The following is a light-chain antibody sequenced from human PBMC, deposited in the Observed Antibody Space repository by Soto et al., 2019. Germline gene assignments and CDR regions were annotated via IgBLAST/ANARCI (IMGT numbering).Light chain of an antibody. V-gene: IGKV3-15*01. J-gene: IGKJ5*01. CDR1: QSVRSN. CDR2: DGS. Sequence: EIVMTQSPDTVYVSPGERATLSCRASQSVRSNLAWYQHKPGQAPRLLIYDGSTRALGIPARFSGSESGTEFTLTISSLQSEDFAVYFCQQYDDWPIPFGQGTRLAIK. CDR3: QQYDDWPIP.